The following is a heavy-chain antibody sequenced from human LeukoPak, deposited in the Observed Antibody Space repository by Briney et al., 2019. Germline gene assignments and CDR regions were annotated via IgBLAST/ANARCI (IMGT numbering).Heavy chain of an antibody. Sequence: GGSLRLSCAASGFTVSSNSMSWVRQAPGKGLEWVSVIYSGGRTYYADSVKGRFTISRDNSKNTLYLQMNSLRAEDTAVYYCASIVGYVLDAFDIWGQGTMVTVSS. CDR2: IYSGGRT. CDR3: ASIVGYVLDAFDI. V-gene: IGHV3-53*01. D-gene: IGHD5-12*01. J-gene: IGHJ3*02. CDR1: GFTVSSNS.